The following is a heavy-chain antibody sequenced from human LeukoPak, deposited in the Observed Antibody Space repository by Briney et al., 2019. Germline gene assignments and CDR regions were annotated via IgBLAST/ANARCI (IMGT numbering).Heavy chain of an antibody. V-gene: IGHV4-59*01. Sequence: SETLSLTCTVSGGSIGTDYWSWIRQPPGKGLEWIGHIYYSGSTNYNPSLKSRVTISVDTSKNQFSLKLSSVTAADTAVYYCAREGADYGGIDPWGQGTLVTVSS. CDR1: GGSIGTDY. CDR2: IYYSGST. CDR3: AREGADYGGIDP. D-gene: IGHD4-17*01. J-gene: IGHJ5*02.